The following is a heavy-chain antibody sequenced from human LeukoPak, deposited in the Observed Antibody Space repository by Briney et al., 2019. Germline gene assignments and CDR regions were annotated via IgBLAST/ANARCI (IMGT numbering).Heavy chain of an antibody. J-gene: IGHJ3*01. D-gene: IGHD3-9*01. V-gene: IGHV1-18*01. CDR3: ARDRYDVGVAFDF. CDR2: IRVHNGDT. CDR1: GYMFAAFG. Sequence: ASVKVSCKASGYMFAAFGITWVRQAPGQGLEWMGSIRVHNGDTNYAQKFQGRLTMTTDTSATTACMELRSLKSDDTAVYYCARDRYDVGVAFDFWGQGTMVTVSS.